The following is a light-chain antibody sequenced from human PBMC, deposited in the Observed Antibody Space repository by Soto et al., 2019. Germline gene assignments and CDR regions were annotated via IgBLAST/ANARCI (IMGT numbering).Light chain of an antibody. V-gene: IGKV3-11*01. J-gene: IGKJ4*01. Sequence: EIVLTQSPATLSLSPGERATLSCRASQSVNNYLAWYQQKPGQAPMLVIYDVFNRATGTPARFSGSRSGTDFTLTLSSLEPEDRGVYYFQQRSHWPWLTFGGLTRVEIK. CDR1: QSVNNY. CDR2: DVF. CDR3: QQRSHWPWLT.